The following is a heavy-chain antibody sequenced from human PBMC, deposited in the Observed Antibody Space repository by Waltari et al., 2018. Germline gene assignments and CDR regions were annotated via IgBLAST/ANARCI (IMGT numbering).Heavy chain of an antibody. Sequence: QLQLQESGPGLVKPSETLPPTGTFSGGSLGSSSFYWGWVPQPQGKGLELLGNIHFSGRTYLNPSLKGRVTISLDTSKNQFSLKLTSVTAADTAVYYCAKQGGSWFGESNWFDPWGLGTLVTVSS. CDR2: IHFSGRT. V-gene: IGHV4-39*01. J-gene: IGHJ5*02. D-gene: IGHD3-10*01. CDR3: AKQGGSWFGESNWFDP. CDR1: GGSLGSSSFY.